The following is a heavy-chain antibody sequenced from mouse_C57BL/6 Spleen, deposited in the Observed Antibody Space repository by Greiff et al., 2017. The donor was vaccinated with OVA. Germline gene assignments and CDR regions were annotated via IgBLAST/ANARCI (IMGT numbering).Heavy chain of an antibody. CDR2: IDPSDSYT. Sequence: QVQLQQPGAELVRPGTSVKLSCKASGYTFTSYWMHWVKQRPGQGLEWIGVIDPSDSYTNYNQKFKGKATLTVDTSSSTAYMQLSILTSEDSAVYYCARSGRLLWYFDVWGTGTTVTVSS. CDR1: GYTFTSYW. CDR3: ARSGRLLWYFDV. D-gene: IGHD1-1*01. V-gene: IGHV1-59*01. J-gene: IGHJ1*03.